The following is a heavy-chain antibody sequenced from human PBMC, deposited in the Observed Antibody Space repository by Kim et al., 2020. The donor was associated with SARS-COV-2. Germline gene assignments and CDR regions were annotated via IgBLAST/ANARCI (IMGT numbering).Heavy chain of an antibody. J-gene: IGHJ1*01. CDR3: AREPDSSPEYFQH. CDR1: GGSISSGGYY. CDR2: IYYSGST. D-gene: IGHD3-22*01. Sequence: SETLSLTCTVSGGSISSGGYYWSWIRQHPGKGLEWIGYIYYSGSTYYNPSLKSRVTISVDTSKNQFSLKLSSVTAADTAVYYCAREPDSSPEYFQHWGQGTLVTVSS. V-gene: IGHV4-31*03.